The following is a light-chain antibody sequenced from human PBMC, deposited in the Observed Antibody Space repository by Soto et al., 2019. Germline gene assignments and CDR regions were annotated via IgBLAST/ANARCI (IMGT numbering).Light chain of an antibody. CDR1: QSVGSY. J-gene: IGKJ5*01. Sequence: EIVLAQSPATLSLSPGERATLSCRASQSVGSYLAWYQQKPGQAPRLLIYDASTRATGNPARFSGSGSGTDFTLTISSLEPEDFAVYYCQQRTNWPITFGQGTRLDIK. CDR2: DAS. V-gene: IGKV3-11*01. CDR3: QQRTNWPIT.